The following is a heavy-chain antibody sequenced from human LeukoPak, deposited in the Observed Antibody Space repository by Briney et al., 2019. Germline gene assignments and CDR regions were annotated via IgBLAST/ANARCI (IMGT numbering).Heavy chain of an antibody. Sequence: GGSLRLSCAASRFTFSTYWMHWVRQAPGKGLVWVSRINSDGSSTGYADSVKGRSTISRDNAKNSLYLQMNSLRAEDTAVYYCARDLGWELAYWGQGTLVTVSS. J-gene: IGHJ4*02. D-gene: IGHD1-26*01. CDR3: ARDLGWELAY. V-gene: IGHV3-74*01. CDR1: RFTFSTYW. CDR2: INSDGSST.